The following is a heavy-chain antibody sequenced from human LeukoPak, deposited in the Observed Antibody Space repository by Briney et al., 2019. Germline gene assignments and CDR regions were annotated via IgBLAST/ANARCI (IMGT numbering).Heavy chain of an antibody. V-gene: IGHV3-11*01. CDR2: ISSSGSTI. CDR3: ARTYGDYSNWFDP. D-gene: IGHD4-17*01. J-gene: IGHJ5*02. Sequence: GGSLRLSCAASGFTFSDYYMSWIRQAPGKGLEWVSYISSSGSTIYYADSVKGRFTISRDNAKNSLYLQMNSLRAKDTAVYYCARTYGDYSNWFDPWGQGTLVTVSS. CDR1: GFTFSDYY.